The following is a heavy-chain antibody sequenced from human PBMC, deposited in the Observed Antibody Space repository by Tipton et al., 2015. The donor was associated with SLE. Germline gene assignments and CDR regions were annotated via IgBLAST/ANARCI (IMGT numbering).Heavy chain of an antibody. D-gene: IGHD5-12*01. CDR3: ARANPFYSGYDFDY. V-gene: IGHV4-39*06. J-gene: IGHJ4*02. CDR1: GDSISSSTYS. Sequence: TLSLTCFVSGDSISSSTYSWAWIRQPPGKGLEWIGSVSYDGNTHRNPSLMSRVTISVDTTSSQFALKMNSVTAADTAVYYCARANPFYSGYDFDYWGQGTLVTVSS. CDR2: VSYDGNT.